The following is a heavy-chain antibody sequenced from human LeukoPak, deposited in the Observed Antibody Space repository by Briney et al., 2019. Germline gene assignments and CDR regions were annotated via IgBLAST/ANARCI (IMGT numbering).Heavy chain of an antibody. CDR2: INTSSRRT. CDR1: GYTFTGYY. V-gene: IGHV1-2*02. CDR3: TRGSIWGDGYNSAFDY. D-gene: IGHD5-24*01. Sequence: ASVKVSCKASGYTFTGYYMHWVRHAPGQRVERMGWINTSSRRTYHAKKFHGSVTMTKDTSISTAYMELSRLRSDDTALYYCTRGSIWGDGYNSAFDYWGQGTLVTVSS. J-gene: IGHJ4*02.